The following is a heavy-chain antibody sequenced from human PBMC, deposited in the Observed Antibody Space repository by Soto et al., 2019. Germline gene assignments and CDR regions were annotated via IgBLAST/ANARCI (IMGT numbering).Heavy chain of an antibody. CDR1: GFTFSNYA. J-gene: IGHJ4*02. Sequence: EVQLLESGGGLVQPGGSLRLSCAASGFTFSNYAMSWLRQPPGKALEWVSAISGSGDRTYYADSVKGRFTISRDNSKNTLYLQMNSLRAEDSAVYYCVKERSGHSYADSWGQGTLVTVSS. V-gene: IGHV3-23*01. D-gene: IGHD5-18*01. CDR2: ISGSGDRT. CDR3: VKERSGHSYADS.